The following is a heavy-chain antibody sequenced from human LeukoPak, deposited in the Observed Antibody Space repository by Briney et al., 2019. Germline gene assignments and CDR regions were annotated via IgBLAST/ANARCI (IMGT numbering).Heavy chain of an antibody. CDR2: IYSGGST. V-gene: IGHV3-66*02. CDR3: AKDTRTTVTRFYMDV. Sequence: GSLRLSCAASEFSVGSNYMTWVRQAPGKGLEWVSLIYSGGSTYYADSVKGRFTISRDNSKNTLYLQMNSLRAEDTAVYYCAKDTRTTVTRFYMDVWGKGTTVTVSS. D-gene: IGHD4-17*01. J-gene: IGHJ6*03. CDR1: EFSVGSNY.